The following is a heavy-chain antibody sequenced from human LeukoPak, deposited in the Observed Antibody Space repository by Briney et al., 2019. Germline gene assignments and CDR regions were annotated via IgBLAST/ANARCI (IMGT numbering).Heavy chain of an antibody. Sequence: PGGSLRLSCAASGFTFSSYWMSWVRQAPGKGLEWVANIKQDGSEKYYVDSVKGRFTISRDNAKNSLYLQMNSLRAEDTAVYYCARGSGSYSRLNWFDPWGQGTLVTVSS. D-gene: IGHD3-10*01. J-gene: IGHJ5*02. V-gene: IGHV3-7*01. CDR3: ARGSGSYSRLNWFDP. CDR1: GFTFSSYW. CDR2: IKQDGSEK.